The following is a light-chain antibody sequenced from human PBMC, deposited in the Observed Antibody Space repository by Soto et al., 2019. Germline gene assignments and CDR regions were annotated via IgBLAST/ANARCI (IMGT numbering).Light chain of an antibody. V-gene: IGLV2-8*01. CDR3: SSYAASDSFMV. J-gene: IGLJ2*01. CDR2: EVY. Sequence: QSALTQPPSASGSPGQSVTISCTGTSSDVGGYNYVSWYQHHPDKAPKLIIYEVYKRPSGVPDRFSGSKSGNTASLTVSGLQAEDEAEYYCSSYAASDSFMVFGGGTQLTVL. CDR1: SSDVGGYNY.